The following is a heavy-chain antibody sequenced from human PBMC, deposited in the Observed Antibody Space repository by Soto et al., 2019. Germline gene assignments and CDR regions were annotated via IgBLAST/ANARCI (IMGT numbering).Heavy chain of an antibody. D-gene: IGHD2-8*01. V-gene: IGHV1-18*01. CDR2: ISAYNGNT. CDR3: ARVGYCTNGVCDYYYGMDV. J-gene: IGHJ6*02. CDR1: GYTFTSYG. Sequence: SVKVSCKASGYTFTSYGTSWVRQAPGQGLEWMGWISAYNGNTNYAQKLQGRVTMTTDTSTSTAYMELRSLRSDDTAVYYCARVGYCTNGVCDYYYGMDVWGQGTTVTVSS.